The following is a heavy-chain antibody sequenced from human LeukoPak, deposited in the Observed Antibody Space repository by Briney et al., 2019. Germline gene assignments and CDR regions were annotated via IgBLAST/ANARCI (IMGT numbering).Heavy chain of an antibody. Sequence: GGSLRLSCAASGVTFSSYDMTSVRQAPGKGLEWVSTISVCGGSTYYADSVKGRFTISRDKSQNTLYLQMHSLRAADTAVYHCAKTSRPGGNYYFDYWGQGTLVTVSS. CDR3: AKTSRPGGNYYFDY. V-gene: IGHV3-23*01. CDR1: GVTFSSYD. CDR2: ISVCGGST. J-gene: IGHJ4*02. D-gene: IGHD1-7*01.